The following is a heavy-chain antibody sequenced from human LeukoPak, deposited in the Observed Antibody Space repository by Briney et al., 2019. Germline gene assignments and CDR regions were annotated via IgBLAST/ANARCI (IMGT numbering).Heavy chain of an antibody. Sequence: ASVKVSCKVSGYTLTELSMHWARQAPGKGLEWMGGFDPEDGETIYAQKFQGRVTMTEDTSTDTAYMELSSLRSEDTAVYYCATDYGGNSHYYYGMDVWGQGTTVTVSS. CDR3: ATDYGGNSHYYYGMDV. D-gene: IGHD4-23*01. V-gene: IGHV1-24*01. CDR1: GYTLTELS. CDR2: FDPEDGET. J-gene: IGHJ6*02.